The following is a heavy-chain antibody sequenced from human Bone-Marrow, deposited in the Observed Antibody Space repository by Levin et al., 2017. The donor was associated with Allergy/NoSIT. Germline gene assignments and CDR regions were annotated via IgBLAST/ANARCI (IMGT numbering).Heavy chain of an antibody. Sequence: KISCKASGGTFSSYAISWVRQAPGQGLEWMGGIIPIFGTANYAQKFQGRVTITADESTSTAYMELSSLRSEDTAVYYCARGGSDIAVAGPFDYWGQGTLVTVSS. J-gene: IGHJ4*02. CDR1: GGTFSSYA. D-gene: IGHD6-19*01. V-gene: IGHV1-69*01. CDR3: ARGGSDIAVAGPFDY. CDR2: IIPIFGTA.